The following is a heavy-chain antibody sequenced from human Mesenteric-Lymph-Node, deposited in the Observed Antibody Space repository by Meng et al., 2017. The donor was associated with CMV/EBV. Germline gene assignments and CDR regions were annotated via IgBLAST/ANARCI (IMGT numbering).Heavy chain of an antibody. V-gene: IGHV1-18*01. Sequence: SVTVSCKASGYTLTSYGISWVRQAPGQGLEWMGWISAYNGNTNYAQKLQGRVTITPDESTSTAYTEPSSLRSEDPAVSYCARGEGYYYGMDVWGQGTTVTVSS. CDR2: ISAYNGNT. CDR1: GYTLTSYG. J-gene: IGHJ6*02. CDR3: ARGEGYYYGMDV. D-gene: IGHD1-26*01.